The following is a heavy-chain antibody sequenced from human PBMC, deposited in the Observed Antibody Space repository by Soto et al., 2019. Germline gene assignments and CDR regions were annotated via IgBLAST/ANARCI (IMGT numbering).Heavy chain of an antibody. J-gene: IGHJ6*02. CDR3: ASINLLVPAAIEVYGMDV. V-gene: IGHV4-30-4*01. D-gene: IGHD2-2*01. CDR2: IYYSGST. Sequence: PSETLSLTCTVSGGSISSGYYYWSWIRQPPGKGLEWIGYIYYSGSTYYNPSLKSRVTISVDTSKNQFSLKLSSVTAADTAVYYCASINLLVPAAIEVYGMDVWGQGTTVTVSS. CDR1: GGSISSGYYY.